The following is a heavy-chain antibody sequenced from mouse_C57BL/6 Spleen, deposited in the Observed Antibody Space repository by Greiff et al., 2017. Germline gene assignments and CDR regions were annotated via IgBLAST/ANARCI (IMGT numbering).Heavy chain of an antibody. D-gene: IGHD2-2*01. CDR2: IHPNSGST. CDR1: GYTFTSYW. CDR3: ARRGLRLYWYFDV. V-gene: IGHV1-64*01. J-gene: IGHJ1*03. Sequence: QVQLQQPGAELVKPGASVKLSCKASGYTFTSYWMHWVKQRPGQGLEWIGMIHPNSGSTNYNEKFKSKATLTVDKSSSTAYMQLSSLTSEDSAVYYCARRGLRLYWYFDVWGTGTTVTVSS.